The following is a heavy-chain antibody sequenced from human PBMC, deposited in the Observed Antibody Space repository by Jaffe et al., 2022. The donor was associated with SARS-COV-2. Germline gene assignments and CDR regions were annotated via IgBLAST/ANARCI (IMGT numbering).Heavy chain of an antibody. CDR2: IYYSGST. V-gene: IGHV4-59*01. CDR1: GGSISSYY. CDR3: ARSIRQQLAPGY. D-gene: IGHD6-13*01. J-gene: IGHJ4*02. Sequence: QVQLQESGPGLVKPSETLSLTCTVSGGSISSYYWSWIRQPPGKGLEWIGYIYYSGSTNYNPSLKSRVTISVDTSKNQFSLKLSSVTAADTAVYYCARSIRQQLAPGYWGQGTLVTVSS.